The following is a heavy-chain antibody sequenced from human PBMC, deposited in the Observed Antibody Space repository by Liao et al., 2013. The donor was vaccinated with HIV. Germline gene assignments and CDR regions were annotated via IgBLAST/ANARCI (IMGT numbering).Heavy chain of an antibody. V-gene: IGHV4-34*01. D-gene: IGHD3-16*02. CDR3: AGGELSLLG. Sequence: QVQLQESGPGLVKPSETLSLTCAVYGGSFSGYYWSWIRQPPGKGLEWIGEINHSGSTNYNPSLKSRVTISVDTSKNQFSLKLSSVTAADTAVYYCAGGELSLLGWGQGTLVTVSS. CDR2: INHSGST. J-gene: IGHJ4*02. CDR1: GGSFSGYY.